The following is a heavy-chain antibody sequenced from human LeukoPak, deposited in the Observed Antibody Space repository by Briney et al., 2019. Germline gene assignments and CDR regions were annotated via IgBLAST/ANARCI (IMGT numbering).Heavy chain of an antibody. Sequence: SETLSLTCTVSGGSISSSSYYWGWIRQPPGKGLEWIGSIYYSGSTYYNPSLKSRVTISVDTSKNQFSLKLSSVTAADTAVYYCARRPHITIFGVDHYFDYWGQGTLVTVSS. V-gene: IGHV4-39*01. CDR1: GGSISSSSYY. CDR2: IYYSGST. D-gene: IGHD3-3*01. CDR3: ARRPHITIFGVDHYFDY. J-gene: IGHJ4*02.